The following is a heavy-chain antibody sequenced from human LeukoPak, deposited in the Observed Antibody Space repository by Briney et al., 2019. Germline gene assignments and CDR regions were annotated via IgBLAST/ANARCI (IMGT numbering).Heavy chain of an antibody. CDR1: GFTFDDYS. CDR2: ISWNSANI. Sequence: GGSLRLSCEASGFTFDDYSMHWVRQAPGKGLEWVSGISWNSANIGYADSVKGRFTISRDNAKNSLYLQMNSLRTEDTAIYYRAKDIYPYIAAVCMADSSFDSWGRGTLVTVSS. V-gene: IGHV3-9*01. J-gene: IGHJ5*01. D-gene: IGHD6-13*01. CDR3: AKDIYPYIAAVCMADSSFDS.